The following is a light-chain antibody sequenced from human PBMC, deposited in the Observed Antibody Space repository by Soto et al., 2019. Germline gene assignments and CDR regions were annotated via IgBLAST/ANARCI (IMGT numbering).Light chain of an antibody. CDR1: QSISSW. CDR2: KAS. Sequence: DIQMTQSPSTLSASVGDRVTITCRASQSISSWLAWYQQKPGKAPKLLIYKASSLESGVPSRFSGSGSGTEFTLTISSLQPDDFATYYCQQYNNSPWTFGQGTKLEIK. CDR3: QQYNNSPWT. J-gene: IGKJ1*01. V-gene: IGKV1-5*03.